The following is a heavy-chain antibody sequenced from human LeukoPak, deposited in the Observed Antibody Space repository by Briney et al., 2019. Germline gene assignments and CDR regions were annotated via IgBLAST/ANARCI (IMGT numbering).Heavy chain of an antibody. CDR2: ISSSSSYI. Sequence: GGSLRLFCAASGFTFSSYSMNWVRQAPGKGLEWVSSISSSSSYIYYADSVKGRFTISRDNAKNSLYLQMNSLRAEDTAVCYCARDFYDILTGPEYYFDYWGQGTLVTVSS. CDR1: GFTFSSYS. J-gene: IGHJ4*02. V-gene: IGHV3-21*01. D-gene: IGHD3-9*01. CDR3: ARDFYDILTGPEYYFDY.